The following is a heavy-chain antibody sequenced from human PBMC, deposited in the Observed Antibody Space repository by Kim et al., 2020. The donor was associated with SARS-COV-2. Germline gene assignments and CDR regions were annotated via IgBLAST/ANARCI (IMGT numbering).Heavy chain of an antibody. CDR3: ARAPGDSLDV. Sequence: SNKYYADSVKGRFTISRDNSKNTLYLQMNSLRAEDTAVYYCARAPGDSLDVWGQGTTVTVSS. V-gene: IGHV3-30*01. D-gene: IGHD2-21*01. CDR2: SNK. J-gene: IGHJ6*02.